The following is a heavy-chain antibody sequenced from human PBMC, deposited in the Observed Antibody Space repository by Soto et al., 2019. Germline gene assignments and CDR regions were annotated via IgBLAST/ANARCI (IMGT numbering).Heavy chain of an antibody. CDR2: INAGSGNT. V-gene: IGHV1-3*01. D-gene: IGHD3-10*01. J-gene: IGHJ4*02. Sequence: QVQLVQSGAEVKRPGASVKVSCKSSGYTFDTYAIHWVRQAPGQGLQWMGWINAGSGNTKYSQEFQGRVTFTRDTAATTTFMELSGLRSEDTAVYYCARVPPWGTSGNSYIQHYDSWGQGTLVSVSS. CDR3: ARVPPWGTSGNSYIQHYDS. CDR1: GYTFDTYA.